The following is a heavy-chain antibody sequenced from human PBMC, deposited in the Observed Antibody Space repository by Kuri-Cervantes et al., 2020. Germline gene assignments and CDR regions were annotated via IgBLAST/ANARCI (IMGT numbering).Heavy chain of an antibody. V-gene: IGHV1-46*01. CDR2: INPSGGST. CDR3: ARDPCGGDCYSGDAFDI. D-gene: IGHD2-21*02. J-gene: IGHJ3*02. Sequence: ASVKVSCKASGYTFTTYYIHWVRQAPGQGLEWMGIINPSGGSTSYAQKFQGRVTMTRDTSTSTVYMELSSLRSEDTAVYCCARDPCGGDCYSGDAFDIWGQGTMVTVSS. CDR1: GYTFTTYY.